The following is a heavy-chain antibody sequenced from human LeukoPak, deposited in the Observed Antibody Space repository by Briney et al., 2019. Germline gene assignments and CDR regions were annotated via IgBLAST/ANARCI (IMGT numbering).Heavy chain of an antibody. D-gene: IGHD2-21*02. J-gene: IGHJ6*02. V-gene: IGHV3-74*01. CDR1: GFTFSSYW. Sequence: PGGSLRLSCAASGFTFSSYWMHWVRQAPGKGLEWVSRINSNGSSTNYADSVKGRFTISRDNAKNTLYLQMNSLRAEDTAVYYCARDSYCGGDCYSSPNYYYYCMDVWGQGTTVTVSS. CDR2: INSNGSST. CDR3: ARDSYCGGDCYSSPNYYYYCMDV.